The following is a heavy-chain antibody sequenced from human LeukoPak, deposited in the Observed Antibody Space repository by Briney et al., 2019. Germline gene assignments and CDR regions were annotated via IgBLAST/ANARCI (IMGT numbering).Heavy chain of an antibody. CDR3: ARDRPLPAATYYYYYGMDV. D-gene: IGHD2-2*01. CDR1: GGSFSGYY. J-gene: IGHJ6*02. V-gene: IGHV4-34*01. CDR2: INHSGST. Sequence: SETLSLTCAVYGGSFSGYYWSWIRQPPGKGLEWSGEINHSGSTNYNPSLKSRVTISVDTSKNQFSLKLSSVTAADTAVYYCARDRPLPAATYYYYYGMDVWGQGTTVTVSS.